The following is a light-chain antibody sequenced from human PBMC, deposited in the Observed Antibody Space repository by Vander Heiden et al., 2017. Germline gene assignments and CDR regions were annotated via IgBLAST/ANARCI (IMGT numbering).Light chain of an antibody. CDR1: QGISSY. J-gene: IGKJ3*01. CDR2: DAS. V-gene: IGKV1-9*01. CDR3: QQLESYLRFT. Sequence: DIQLTQSPSFLSASVGDRVTINCRASQGISSYLAWYQQKPGKAPKLLIFDASTLQSGVPPRFSGTGSGTDFTLTISSLQPEDFATYYCQQLESYLRFTFGPGTKVDIK.